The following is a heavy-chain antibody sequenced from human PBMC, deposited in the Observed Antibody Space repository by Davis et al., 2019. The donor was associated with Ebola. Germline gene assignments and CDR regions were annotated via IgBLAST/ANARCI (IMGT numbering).Heavy chain of an antibody. D-gene: IGHD3-22*01. Sequence: GSLRLSYAASGFSFRVYWMSWVRQPPGKGLEWIGEINHSGSTNYNPSLKSRVTISVDTSKNQFSLKLSSVTAADTAVYYCARVGYDSSGYYLTYYFDYWGQGTLVTVSS. J-gene: IGHJ4*02. CDR1: GFSFRVYW. CDR3: ARVGYDSSGYYLTYYFDY. V-gene: IGHV4-34*01. CDR2: INHSGST.